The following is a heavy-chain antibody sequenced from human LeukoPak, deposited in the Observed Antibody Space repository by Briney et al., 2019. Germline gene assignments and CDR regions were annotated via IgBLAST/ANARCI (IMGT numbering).Heavy chain of an antibody. V-gene: IGHV3-48*03. J-gene: IGHJ4*02. CDR2: ISASGSTK. D-gene: IGHD3-22*01. Sequence: PGGSLRLSCAASGFTFSNFEMNWVRQAPGKGLEWLSYISASGSTKHYADSVKGRFTISRDNAWASLYLQMDSLRVEDTAIYYCARGQRTAYESSGYFYVYWGQGSLVTVSS. CDR3: ARGQRTAYESSGYFYVY. CDR1: GFTFSNFE.